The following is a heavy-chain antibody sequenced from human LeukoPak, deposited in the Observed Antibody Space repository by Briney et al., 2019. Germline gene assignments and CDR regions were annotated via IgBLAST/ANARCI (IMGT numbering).Heavy chain of an antibody. CDR3: ASGVVVPAAFMDV. D-gene: IGHD2-2*01. Sequence: SETLSLTCTVSGDSIRSYYWSWIRQPPGKGLEWIGYIYYRGSTNYNPSLKSRVTISLDTSKNQFSLKLSSVTAADTAVYYCASGVVVPAAFMDVWGKGTTVTVSS. J-gene: IGHJ6*03. CDR1: GDSIRSYY. CDR2: IYYRGST. V-gene: IGHV4-59*01.